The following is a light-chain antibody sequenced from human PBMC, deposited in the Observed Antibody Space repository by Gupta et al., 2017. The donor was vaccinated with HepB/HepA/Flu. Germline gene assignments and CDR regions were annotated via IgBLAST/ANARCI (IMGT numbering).Light chain of an antibody. Sequence: DIQTTQSPSSLSASVGDRVTITCRASQDIDIYLAWFQQKPGKAPKSLMYSTSSLQSGVPSKFSGSRSGTDFTLTISNLQTEDFATYYCQQQHNSPYTFGRGTKVEIK. V-gene: IGKV1-16*02. J-gene: IGKJ4*01. CDR2: STS. CDR3: QQQHNSPYT. CDR1: QDIDIY.